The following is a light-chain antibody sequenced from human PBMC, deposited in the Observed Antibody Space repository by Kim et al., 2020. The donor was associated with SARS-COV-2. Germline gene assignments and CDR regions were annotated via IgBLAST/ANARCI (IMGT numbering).Light chain of an antibody. J-gene: IGLJ3*02. V-gene: IGLV3-19*01. CDR1: SLRMSY. CDR3: NSRDISSDHVL. Sequence: SSELTQDPAVSVALGQTVTITCQGDSLRMSYASWYQQKPGQAPVLVIYGENSRPSGIPDRFFGSYSRNTVSLTITGAQAEDEADYYCNSRDISSDHVLFGGGTQLTVL. CDR2: GEN.